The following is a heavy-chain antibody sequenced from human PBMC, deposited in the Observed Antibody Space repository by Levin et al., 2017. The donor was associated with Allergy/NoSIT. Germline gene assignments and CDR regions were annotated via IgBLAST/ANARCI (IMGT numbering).Heavy chain of an antibody. CDR3: AREDIVVVVAATPTNYDYYGMDG. J-gene: IGHJ6*02. CDR1: GFTFSSYG. V-gene: IGHV3-33*01. D-gene: IGHD2-15*01. CDR2: IWYDGSNK. Sequence: GGSLRLSCAASGFTFSSYGMHWVRQAPGKGLEWVAVIWYDGSNKYYADSVKGRFTISRDNSKNTLYLQMNSLRAEDTAVYYCAREDIVVVVAATPTNYDYYGMDGWGQGTTVTVSS.